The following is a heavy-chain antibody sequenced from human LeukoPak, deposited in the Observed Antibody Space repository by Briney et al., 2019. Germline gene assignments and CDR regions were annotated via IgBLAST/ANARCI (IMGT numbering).Heavy chain of an antibody. V-gene: IGHV1-24*01. J-gene: IGHJ4*02. CDR1: GYTLTELS. CDR2: FNPEDGET. D-gene: IGHD3-22*01. Sequence: GASVKVSCKVSGYTLTELSMHWVRQAPGKGLEWMGGFNPEDGETIYAQKLQGRVTMTEDTSTDTAYMELSSLRSEDTAVYYCATAQYYYDSSGYYYFDYWGQGTLVTVSS. CDR3: ATAQYYYDSSGYYYFDY.